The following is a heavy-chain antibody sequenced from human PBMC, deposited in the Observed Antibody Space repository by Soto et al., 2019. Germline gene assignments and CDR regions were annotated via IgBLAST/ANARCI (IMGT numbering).Heavy chain of an antibody. D-gene: IGHD1-26*01. CDR2: TRHDGSNT. V-gene: IGHV3-33*01. CDR3: ARDGVGTTTYFGYFDY. CDR1: GFTFSGYG. J-gene: IGHJ4*02. Sequence: QVQLVESGGGVVQPGRSLRLSCAASGFTFSGYGMHWVRQAPGKGLEWVAVTRHDGSNTYYADSVRGRFTISRDNSNKMVYLQMNSLRAEDTAVYYCARDGVGTTTYFGYFDYWGQGTLVTVSS.